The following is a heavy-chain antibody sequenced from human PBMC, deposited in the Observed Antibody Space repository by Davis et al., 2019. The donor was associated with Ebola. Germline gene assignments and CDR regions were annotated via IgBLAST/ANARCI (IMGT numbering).Heavy chain of an antibody. CDR1: GYTFTGYY. CDR2: INPNSGGT. Sequence: ASVKVSCKASGYTFTGYYMHWVRQAPGQGLEWMGRINPNSGGTNYAQKFQGRVTMTTDTAMTTAYMELTSLRSDVTAVYYCARDGSPYCTSSSCYRAAWFDPWGQGTLVTVSS. V-gene: IGHV1-2*06. D-gene: IGHD2-2*01. CDR3: ARDGSPYCTSSSCYRAAWFDP. J-gene: IGHJ5*02.